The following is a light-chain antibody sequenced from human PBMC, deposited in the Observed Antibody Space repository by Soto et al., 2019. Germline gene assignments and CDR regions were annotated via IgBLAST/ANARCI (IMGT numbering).Light chain of an antibody. CDR1: QSLSSSY. CDR2: DAS. V-gene: IGKV3-11*01. J-gene: IGKJ5*01. Sequence: VNKSPCTLSVSPGERATLSCRAGQSLSSSYLSLYQQKPGQAPRLLIYDASNRATGIPARFSGSGSGTDFTLTISSLEPEDFAVYYCQQRSNWPPITFGQGTRLEIK. CDR3: QQRSNWPPIT.